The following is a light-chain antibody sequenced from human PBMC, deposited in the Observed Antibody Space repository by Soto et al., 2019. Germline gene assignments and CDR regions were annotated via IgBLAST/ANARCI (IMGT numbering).Light chain of an antibody. V-gene: IGKV3-15*01. CDR1: QSVSSN. CDR3: QQYNNWPPYT. J-gene: IGKJ2*01. CDR2: GAS. Sequence: EIVMTQSPATLSVSPGVRATLSCRASQSVSSNLAWYQQKPGQAPRLLIYGASTRASGIPARFSGSGSGTECTLTISSLQSEDFAVYYCQQYNNWPPYTFGQGTKLEMK.